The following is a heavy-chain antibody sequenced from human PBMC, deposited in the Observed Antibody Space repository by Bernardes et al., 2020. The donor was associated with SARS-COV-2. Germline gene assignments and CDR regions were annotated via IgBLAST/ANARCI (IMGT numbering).Heavy chain of an antibody. J-gene: IGHJ4*02. CDR3: VKLLTTTVTNGDY. Sequence: GGSLRLSCSASGFTFSSYAMHWVRQAPGKGLEYVSAISSNGGSTYYADSVKGRFTISRDNSKNTLYLQMSSLRAEDTAVYYCVKLLTTTVTNGDYWGQGTLVTVSS. D-gene: IGHD4-17*01. V-gene: IGHV3-64D*06. CDR2: ISSNGGST. CDR1: GFTFSSYA.